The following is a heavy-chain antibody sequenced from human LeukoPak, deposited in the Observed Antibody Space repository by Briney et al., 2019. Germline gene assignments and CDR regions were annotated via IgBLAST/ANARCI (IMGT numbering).Heavy chain of an antibody. J-gene: IGHJ4*02. V-gene: IGHV4-59*01. D-gene: IGHD6-13*01. CDR2: IYYSGST. CDR1: GGSITNYY. Sequence: SETLSLICTVSGGSITNYYWSWIRQPPGKGLEWIGYIYYSGSTNYNPSLKSRVTISVDTSKNQFSLKLSSVTAADTAVYYCARDQQGLFDYWGQGTLVTVSS. CDR3: ARDQQGLFDY.